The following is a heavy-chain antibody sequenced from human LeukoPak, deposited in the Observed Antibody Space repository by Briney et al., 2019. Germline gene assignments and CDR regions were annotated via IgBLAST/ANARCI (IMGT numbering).Heavy chain of an antibody. CDR1: GGTFSSCA. CDR3: ARALVGATTFIDY. CDR2: IIPILGIA. V-gene: IGHV1-69*04. J-gene: IGHJ4*02. D-gene: IGHD1-26*01. Sequence: GASVKVSCKASGGTFSSCAISWVRQAPGQGLEWMGRIIPILGIANYAQKFQGRVTITADKSTSTAYMELSSLRSEDTAVYYCARALVGATTFIDYWGQGTLVTVSS.